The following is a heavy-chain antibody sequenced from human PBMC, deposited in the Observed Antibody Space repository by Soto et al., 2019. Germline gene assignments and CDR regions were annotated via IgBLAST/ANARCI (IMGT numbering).Heavy chain of an antibody. CDR2: IWYDGSNK. CDR1: GFTFSSYG. CDR3: ATGLYSSGCDY. J-gene: IGHJ4*02. Sequence: PGGSLRLSCAASGFTFSSYGMHWARQAPGKGLEWVAVIWYDGSNKYYADSVKGRFTISRDNSKNTLYLQMNSLRAEDTAVYYCATGLYSSGCDYWGQGTLVTVSS. V-gene: IGHV3-33*01. D-gene: IGHD6-19*01.